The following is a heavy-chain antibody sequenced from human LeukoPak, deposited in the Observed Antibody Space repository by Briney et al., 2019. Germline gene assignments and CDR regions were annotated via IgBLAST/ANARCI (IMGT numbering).Heavy chain of an antibody. Sequence: TGGSLRLSCAASGFTFDDYAMHWVRQAPGKGLEWVSGISWNSGSIGYADSVKGRFTISRDNAKNSLYLQMNSLRAEDTALYYCAKARTYDILSWGPGNLVTVSS. CDR3: AKARTYDILS. CDR2: ISWNSGSI. V-gene: IGHV3-9*01. CDR1: GFTFDDYA. J-gene: IGHJ5*02. D-gene: IGHD3-9*01.